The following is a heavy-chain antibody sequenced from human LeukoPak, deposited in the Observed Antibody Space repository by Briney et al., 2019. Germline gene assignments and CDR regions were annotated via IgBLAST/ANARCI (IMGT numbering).Heavy chain of an antibody. J-gene: IGHJ4*02. D-gene: IGHD3-9*01. CDR3: ASLTQTATSEDY. CDR1: GFTFTTYE. CDR2: ISAGSSVM. Sequence: GGSLRLSCVASGFTFTTYEMNWVRQAPGKGLEWVAYISAGSSVMYYAGSVKGRFTISRDNAKNSLYLQMGSLRADDTAVYYCASLTQTATSEDYWGQGTLVTVSS. V-gene: IGHV3-48*03.